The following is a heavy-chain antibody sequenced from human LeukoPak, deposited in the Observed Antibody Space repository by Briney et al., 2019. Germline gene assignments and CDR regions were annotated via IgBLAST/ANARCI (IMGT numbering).Heavy chain of an antibody. CDR1: GFPFNSFG. D-gene: IGHD5-12*01. CDR3: VRVRVATMGPPDY. CDR2: IWYDGSNK. V-gene: IGHV3-33*01. Sequence: GSLRLSFAASGFPFNSFGLHWVRPAPGKGPEWVAVIWYDGSNKKYVDSVKGRFTISRDNSKNTLYLQMNSLRAEDTAVYYCVRVRVATMGPPDYWGQGTLVTVSS. J-gene: IGHJ4*02.